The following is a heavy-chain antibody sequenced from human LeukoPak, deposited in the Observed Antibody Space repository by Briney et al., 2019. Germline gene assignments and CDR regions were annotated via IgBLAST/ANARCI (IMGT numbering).Heavy chain of an antibody. J-gene: IGHJ4*02. Sequence: GGSLTLSCAASGFRFSTFGMSWVRQAPGKGLEWVSYISSGGGTIFYADSVKGRFTISRDNAKNSLYLHMNSLRDDDTAVYYCASDQRYAFDYWGQGILVTVSS. V-gene: IGHV3-48*02. D-gene: IGHD3-9*01. CDR3: ASDQRYAFDY. CDR1: GFRFSTFG. CDR2: ISSGGGTI.